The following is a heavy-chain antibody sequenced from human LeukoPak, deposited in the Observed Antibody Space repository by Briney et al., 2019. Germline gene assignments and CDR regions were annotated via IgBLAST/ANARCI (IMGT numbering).Heavy chain of an antibody. D-gene: IGHD3-3*01. CDR3: ARDGYDFWSGYYPHPNINWFDP. V-gene: IGHV1-2*02. CDR2: INPNSGGT. J-gene: IGHJ5*02. CDR1: GYTFTGYY. Sequence: ASVTVSCKASGYTFTGYYMHWVRQAPGQGLEWMGWINPNSGGTNYAQKFQGRVTMTRDTSISTAYMELCRLRSDDTAVYYCARDGYDFWSGYYPHPNINWFDPWGQGTLVTVSS.